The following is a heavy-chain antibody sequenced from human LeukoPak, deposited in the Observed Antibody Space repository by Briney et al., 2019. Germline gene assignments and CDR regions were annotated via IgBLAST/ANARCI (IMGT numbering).Heavy chain of an antibody. D-gene: IGHD2-2*01. CDR2: IIPIFGTA. Sequence: GASVKVSCKASGGTFSSYAISWVRQAPGQGLGWVGGIIPIFGTANYAQKFQGRVTITTDESTSTAYMELSSLRSEDTAVYYCARPGGYCSSTSCPPDYWGQGTLVTVSS. CDR1: GGTFSSYA. CDR3: ARPGGYCSSTSCPPDY. J-gene: IGHJ4*02. V-gene: IGHV1-69*05.